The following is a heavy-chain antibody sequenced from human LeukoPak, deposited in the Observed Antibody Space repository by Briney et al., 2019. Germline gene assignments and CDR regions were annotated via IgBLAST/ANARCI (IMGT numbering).Heavy chain of an antibody. CDR1: GGIFSSYA. J-gene: IGHJ4*02. CDR3: ARDRPLTTVGAPFDY. V-gene: IGHV1-69*05. Sequence: SVKVSCKASGGIFSSYAISWVRQAPGQGLEWMGGIIPIFGTANYAQKLQGRVTMTTDTSTSTAYMELRSLRSDDTAVYYCARDRPLTTVGAPFDYWGQGTLVTVSS. D-gene: IGHD1-26*01. CDR2: IIPIFGTA.